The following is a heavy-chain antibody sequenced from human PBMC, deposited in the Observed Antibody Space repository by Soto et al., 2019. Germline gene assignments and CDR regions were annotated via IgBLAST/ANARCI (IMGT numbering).Heavy chain of an antibody. Sequence: PGGSLRLSCAASGFTFSSYAMSWVRQAPGKGLEWVSAISGSGGSTYYADSVKGRFTISRDNSKNTLYLQMNSLRAEDTAVYYCAKDSESVATRAGYFDYWGQGTLVTVSS. CDR1: GFTFSSYA. D-gene: IGHD5-12*01. V-gene: IGHV3-23*01. CDR3: AKDSESVATRAGYFDY. CDR2: ISGSGGST. J-gene: IGHJ4*02.